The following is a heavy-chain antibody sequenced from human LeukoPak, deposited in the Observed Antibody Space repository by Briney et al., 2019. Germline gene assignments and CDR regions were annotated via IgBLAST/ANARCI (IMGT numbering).Heavy chain of an antibody. CDR1: GGPFSSYT. CDR3: ARGRGEMATIKGCAFDI. CDR2: IFPIIDMA. D-gene: IGHD5-24*01. J-gene: IGHJ3*02. V-gene: IGHV1-69*02. Sequence: SVKVSCKASGGPFSSYTMNWVRLVPGQGLEWMGRIFPIIDMANYAQKFHGRVTIIADKSTNTAYMDLSSLRPEDTAVYYCARGRGEMATIKGCAFDIWGQGTMVTVSS.